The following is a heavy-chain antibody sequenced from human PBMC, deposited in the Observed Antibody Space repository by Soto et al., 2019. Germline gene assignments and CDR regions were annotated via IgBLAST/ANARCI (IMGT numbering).Heavy chain of an antibody. Sequence: TLSLTCTVYGGSFSGYYWSWIRQPPGKGLEWIGEINHSGSTNYNPSLKSRVTISVDTSKNQFSLKLNSVTAADTAVYFCARGRVSSGWYRDYWGQGTLVTVSS. CDR2: INHSGST. J-gene: IGHJ4*02. V-gene: IGHV4-34*01. D-gene: IGHD6-19*01. CDR3: ARGRVSSGWYRDY. CDR1: GGSFSGYY.